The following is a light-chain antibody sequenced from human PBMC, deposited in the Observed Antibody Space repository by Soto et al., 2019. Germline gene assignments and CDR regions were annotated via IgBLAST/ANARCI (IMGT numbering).Light chain of an antibody. CDR2: EVT. CDR1: SSDVGSYDH. CDR3: CSYAGSSTYV. Sequence: QSVLTQPASVSGSPGQSITISCTGTSSDVGSYDHVSWYQQHPGKAPKVKIYEVTKRPSGVSNRFSGSKSGNTASLTISGLQAEDEADYYCCSYAGSSTYVFGPGTKLTVL. V-gene: IGLV2-23*02. J-gene: IGLJ1*01.